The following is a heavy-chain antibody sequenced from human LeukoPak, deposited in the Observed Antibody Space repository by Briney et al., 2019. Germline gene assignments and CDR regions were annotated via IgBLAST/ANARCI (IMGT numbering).Heavy chain of an antibody. Sequence: ASVKVSCKASGYTFTCYGINWVRQAPGQGPEWMGSISVYNGNTNYAQKLQGRVTMTTDTSTNTAYMELRSLRSDDTAVYYCARLPDYYDSSGPLKDGFDTWGQGTMVTVSS. D-gene: IGHD3-22*01. V-gene: IGHV1-18*01. J-gene: IGHJ3*02. CDR2: ISVYNGNT. CDR1: GYTFTCYG. CDR3: ARLPDYYDSSGPLKDGFDT.